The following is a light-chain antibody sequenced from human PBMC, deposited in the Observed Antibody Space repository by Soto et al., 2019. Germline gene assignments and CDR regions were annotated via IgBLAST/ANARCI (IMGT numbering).Light chain of an antibody. CDR1: SSDVGGYNY. CDR2: DVS. J-gene: IGLJ1*01. Sequence: QSALTQPASVSGSPGQSITISCTGTSSDVGGYNYVSWYQQHPGKAPKLMIYDVSNRPSGVSNRFSGSKSGNTASLTISGLQAADVADYYCSSYTSSSLYVFGTGTKVTVL. CDR3: SSYTSSSLYV. V-gene: IGLV2-14*01.